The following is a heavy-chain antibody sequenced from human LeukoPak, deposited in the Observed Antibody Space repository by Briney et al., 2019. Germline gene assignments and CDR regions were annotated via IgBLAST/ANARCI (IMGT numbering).Heavy chain of an antibody. CDR2: IIPIFGTT. CDR1: GGSFSSYA. V-gene: IGHV1-69*06. J-gene: IGHJ6*03. Sequence: GASVKVSCKASGGSFSSYAITWVRQAPGQGLEWMGRIIPIFGTTTYAQKFQGRVTITADMGSSTAYLELTRLTSEDTALYLCAKQGAIRQDYYMDLWGNGTTVTVSS. CDR3: AKQGAIRQDYYMDL. D-gene: IGHD5-24*01.